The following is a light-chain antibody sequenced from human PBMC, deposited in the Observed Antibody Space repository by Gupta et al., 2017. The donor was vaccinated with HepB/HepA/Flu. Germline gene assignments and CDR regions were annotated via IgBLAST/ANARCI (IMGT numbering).Light chain of an antibody. CDR3: LQANSFPFI. CDR1: QGIDRW. CDR2: AAS. Sequence: DIQITQSPSSVSASVGDRVTITCRASQGIDRWLAWYQQKPGKAPKLLIYAASSLQSGVPSRFSGSGSGTDFTLTISSLQPEDFATYFCLQANSFPFIFGPGTKVDIK. J-gene: IGKJ3*01. V-gene: IGKV1D-12*01.